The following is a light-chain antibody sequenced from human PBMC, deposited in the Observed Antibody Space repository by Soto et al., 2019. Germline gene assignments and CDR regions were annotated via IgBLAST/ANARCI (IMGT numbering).Light chain of an antibody. CDR2: SDN. J-gene: IGLJ2*01. CDR1: SSNIGSNS. Sequence: QSVLTQPTSASGTPGQRVTISCSGSSSNIGSNSVNWYQQLPGTAPKLLIHSDNQRPSGVPDRFAGSKSGTSASLAISGLQSEDEAGYYCATWDDSRNVVFGGGTKLTVL. CDR3: ATWDDSRNVV. V-gene: IGLV1-44*01.